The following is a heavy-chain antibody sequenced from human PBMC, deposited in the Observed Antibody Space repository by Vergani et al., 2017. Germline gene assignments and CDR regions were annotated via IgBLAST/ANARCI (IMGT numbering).Heavy chain of an antibody. Sequence: QVQLVESGRGVVQPGRSLSLYCAASGFPFSSYGLHWVRQAPGKGLEWVAVISYDGSNRYYADSVKGRFTISRDNSKNTLYLQMNSLRAEDTAVYYCAKGTGAYSGSYYFDYWGQGTLVTVSS. CDR3: AKGTGAYSGSYYFDY. V-gene: IGHV3-30*18. J-gene: IGHJ4*02. CDR1: GFPFSSYG. CDR2: ISYDGSNR. D-gene: IGHD1-26*01.